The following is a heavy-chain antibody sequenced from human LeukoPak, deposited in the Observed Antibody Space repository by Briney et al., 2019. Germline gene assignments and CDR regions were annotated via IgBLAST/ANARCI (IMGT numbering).Heavy chain of an antibody. V-gene: IGHV4-39*01. D-gene: IGHD3-3*01. Sequence: SQTLSLTCTVSGGSISSSSYYWGWIRQPPGKGLEWIGSIYYSGSTYYNPSLKSRVTISVDTSKNQFSLKLSSLTAADTAVYYCARLWYYDFWSGYPPIDYWGQGTLVTVSS. CDR3: ARLWYYDFWSGYPPIDY. CDR2: IYYSGST. J-gene: IGHJ4*02. CDR1: GGSISSSSYY.